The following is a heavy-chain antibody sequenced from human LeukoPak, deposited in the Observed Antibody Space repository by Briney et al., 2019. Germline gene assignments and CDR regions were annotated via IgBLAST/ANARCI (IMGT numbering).Heavy chain of an antibody. CDR1: GVTFSNVW. CDR3: TRIYYDSSGPDY. V-gene: IGHV3-15*01. Sequence: PGGSLRLSCAASGVTFSNVWMTWVRQAQGKGLEWVGRIKSNADGGTTDYAAPVKGRFTISRDDSKNTLYLQMNILKTEDTAVYYCTRIYYDSSGPDYWGQGTLVTVSS. D-gene: IGHD3-22*01. CDR2: IKSNADGGTT. J-gene: IGHJ4*02.